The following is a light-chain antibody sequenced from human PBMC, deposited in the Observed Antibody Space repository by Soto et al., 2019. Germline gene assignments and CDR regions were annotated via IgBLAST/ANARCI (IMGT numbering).Light chain of an antibody. CDR1: SSNIGAGYD. CDR2: GSS. J-gene: IGLJ1*01. V-gene: IGLV1-40*01. Sequence: QSVLTQPPSAAWAPAQRITISCTWISSNIGAGYDVHWYQQLPGTAPKLLIYGSSNRPSGVPDRFSGSKSGNTAYLTISGLQVEDEAEYFCFSFTTTSTHVFGTGTKVTVL. CDR3: FSFTTTSTHV.